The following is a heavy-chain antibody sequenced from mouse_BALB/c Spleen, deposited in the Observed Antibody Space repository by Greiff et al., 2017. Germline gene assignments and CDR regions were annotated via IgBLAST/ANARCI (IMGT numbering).Heavy chain of an antibody. CDR1: GYTFTYYA. CDR2: ISTYYGNT. D-gene: IGHD2-1*01. CDR3: AREGNGWFAY. V-gene: IGHV1-67*01. Sequence: QVQLQQSGPELVRPGVSVKISCKGSGYTFTYYAMHWVKQSHAKSLEWIGVISTYYGNTNYNQKFKGKATMTVDKSSSTAYMELARLTSEDSAIYYCAREGNGWFAYWGQGTLVTVSA. J-gene: IGHJ3*01.